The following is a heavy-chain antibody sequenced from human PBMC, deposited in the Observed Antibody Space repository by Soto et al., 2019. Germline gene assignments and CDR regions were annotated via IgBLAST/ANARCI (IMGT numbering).Heavy chain of an antibody. Sequence: ESGGGVVQPGRSLRLSCAASGFTFSSYGMHWVRQAPGKGLEWVAVMSWDGSDEFYEETVKGRFTVSRDNSRNMLYLQMNSLRPEDTAVYYCAKEGCSGGICYGFDYWGQGTLVTVSS. CDR2: MSWDGSDE. V-gene: IGHV3-30*18. D-gene: IGHD2-15*01. J-gene: IGHJ4*02. CDR1: GFTFSSYG. CDR3: AKEGCSGGICYGFDY.